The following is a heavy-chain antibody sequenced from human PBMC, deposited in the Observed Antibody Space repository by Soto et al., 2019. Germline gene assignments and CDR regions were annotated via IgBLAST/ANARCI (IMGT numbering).Heavy chain of an antibody. J-gene: IGHJ6*02. D-gene: IGHD2-8*02. CDR3: ATSVGIAPTGEDGLDV. CDR2: IIPILTTP. CDR1: GGTFSIYG. V-gene: IGHV1-69*13. Sequence: SVKVSCKASGGTFSIYGFSWVRQAPGQGPEWIGGIIPILTTPNYAQKFHGRVTIVADESTTTVYMELSSLKSEDTAVYYCATSVGIAPTGEDGLDVWGQ.